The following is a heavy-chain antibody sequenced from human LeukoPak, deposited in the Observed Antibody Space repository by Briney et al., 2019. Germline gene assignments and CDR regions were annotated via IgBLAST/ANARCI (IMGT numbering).Heavy chain of an antibody. V-gene: IGHV3-23*01. D-gene: IGHD5-18*01. CDR1: GFTFSSYA. CDR3: AKVGGYSYGYKWFDP. CDR2: ISGSGGST. J-gene: IGHJ5*02. Sequence: GGSLRLSCAASGFTFSSYAMSWVRQAQGKWLEWVSAISGSGGSTYYADSVKGRFTISRDNSKNTLYLQMNSLRAEDTAVYYCAKVGGYSYGYKWFDPWGQGTLVTVSS.